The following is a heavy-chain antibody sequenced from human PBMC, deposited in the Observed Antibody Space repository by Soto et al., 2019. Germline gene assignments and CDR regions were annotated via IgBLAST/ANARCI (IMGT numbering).Heavy chain of an antibody. V-gene: IGHV4-39*01. Sequence: PSETLSLTCTVSGGSISSSSYYWGWIRQPPGKGLEWIGSICYSGSTYYNPSLKSRVTISVDTSKNQFSLKLSSVTAADTAVYYCAKINVYYMDVWGKGTTVTVSS. CDR3: AKINVYYMDV. CDR2: ICYSGST. J-gene: IGHJ6*03. CDR1: GGSISSSSYY.